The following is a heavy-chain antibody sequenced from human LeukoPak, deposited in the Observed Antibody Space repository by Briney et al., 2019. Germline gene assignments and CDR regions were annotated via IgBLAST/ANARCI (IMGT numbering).Heavy chain of an antibody. D-gene: IGHD5-12*01. V-gene: IGHV3-23*01. CDR2: ILSHGTTA. Sequence: GGLLRLSCAASGFTFSGFTMRWVRQAPGKGLEWVSGILSHGTTAYYADSVKGRFTISRDNSKNTVFLQMNSLRAEDTAVYYCAKDLKNDGKSDIDYWGQGILVTVSS. CDR3: AKDLKNDGKSDIDY. J-gene: IGHJ4*02. CDR1: GFTFSGFT.